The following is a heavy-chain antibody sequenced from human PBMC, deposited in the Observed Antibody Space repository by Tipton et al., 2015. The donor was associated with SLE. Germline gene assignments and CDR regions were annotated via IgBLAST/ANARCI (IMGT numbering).Heavy chain of an antibody. D-gene: IGHD3-3*01. J-gene: IGHJ2*01. Sequence: TLSLTCTVSGGSISSSSYYWGWIRQPPGKGLEWIGSIYYSGSTYCNPSLKSRVTISVDTSKNQFSLKLSSVTAADTAVYYCARGVWSGSFFDLWGRGTLVTVSS. CDR2: IYYSGST. CDR3: ARGVWSGSFFDL. V-gene: IGHV4-39*07. CDR1: GGSISSSSYY.